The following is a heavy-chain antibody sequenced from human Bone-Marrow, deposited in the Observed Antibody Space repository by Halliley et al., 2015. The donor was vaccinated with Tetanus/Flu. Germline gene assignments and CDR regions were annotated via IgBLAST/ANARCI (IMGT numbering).Heavy chain of an antibody. CDR3: ARVDWFSRSSSGWFDP. V-gene: IGHV4-59*01. Sequence: TLSLTCTVSGGSMNSYYWSWIRQSPGKGLEWIGSLYYTGSTDYNPSLKSRVAISGDTSKNQFSLRLNSVTAADTAVYYCARVDWFSRSSSGWFDPWGQGTRVPVSS. CDR1: GGSMNSYY. CDR2: LYYTGST. J-gene: IGHJ5*02. D-gene: IGHD6-6*01.